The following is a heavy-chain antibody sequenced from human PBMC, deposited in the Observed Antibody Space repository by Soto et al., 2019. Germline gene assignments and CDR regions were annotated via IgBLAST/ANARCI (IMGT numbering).Heavy chain of an antibody. V-gene: IGHV4-31*03. D-gene: IGHD1-26*01. CDR3: ARIDSGSYSSTADY. CDR2: IYYSGST. Sequence: QVQLQESGPGLVKPSQTLSLTCTVSGGSISSGGYYWSWIRQHPGKGLEWIGYIYYSGSTYYNPSRKSRVTISVDTSKNQFSLKLSSVTAADTAVYYCARIDSGSYSSTADYWGQGTLVTVSS. J-gene: IGHJ4*02. CDR1: GGSISSGGYY.